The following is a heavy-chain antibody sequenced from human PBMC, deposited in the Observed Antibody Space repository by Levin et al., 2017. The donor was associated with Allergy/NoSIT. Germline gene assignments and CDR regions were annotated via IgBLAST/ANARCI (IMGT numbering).Heavy chain of an antibody. V-gene: IGHV3-73*01. D-gene: IGHD4-11*01. J-gene: IGHJ3*02. CDR3: SRTPKVTTTLGALDI. CDR1: GFTFSASA. Sequence: GGSLRLSCAASGFTFSASAIHWVRQASGKGLEWIGRIRSRADNYATAYAASVKGRFTISRDDSRNTAYLQMNSLTPEDTAIYYCSRTPKVTTTLGALDIWGQGTMVTVSS. CDR2: IRSRADNYAT.